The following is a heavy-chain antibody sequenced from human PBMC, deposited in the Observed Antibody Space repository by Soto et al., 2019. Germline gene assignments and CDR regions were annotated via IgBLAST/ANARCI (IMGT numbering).Heavy chain of an antibody. Sequence: ASVKVSCKASGYTFTSYYMHWVRQAPGQGLEWMGIINPSGGSTSYAQKFQGRVTMTRDTSTSTVYMELSSLRSEDTAVYYCARGPILLRFLEWLSRAKNNWFDPWGQGTLVTVSS. CDR3: ARGPILLRFLEWLSRAKNNWFDP. J-gene: IGHJ5*02. CDR2: INPSGGST. D-gene: IGHD3-3*01. CDR1: GYTFTSYY. V-gene: IGHV1-46*01.